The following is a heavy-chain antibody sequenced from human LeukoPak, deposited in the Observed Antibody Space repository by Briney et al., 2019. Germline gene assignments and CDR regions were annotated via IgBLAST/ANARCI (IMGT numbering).Heavy chain of an antibody. CDR1: GFTFSSYA. Sequence: GGSLRLSCAASGFTFSSYAMSWVRQAPGKGLEWASAISGSGGSTYYADSVKGRFTISRDNSKNTLYLQMYSLRAEDTAVYYCAKMGAGTTSRWFDPWGQGTLVTVSS. J-gene: IGHJ5*02. CDR2: ISGSGGST. D-gene: IGHD1-7*01. V-gene: IGHV3-23*01. CDR3: AKMGAGTTSRWFDP.